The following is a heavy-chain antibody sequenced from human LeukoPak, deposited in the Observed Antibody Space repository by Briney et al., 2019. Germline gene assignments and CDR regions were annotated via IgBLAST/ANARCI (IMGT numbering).Heavy chain of an antibody. CDR3: AKEAEGSSSFWNSYDAFDI. D-gene: IGHD6-6*01. CDR2: IRYDGSNK. CDR1: GFTFSSYG. V-gene: IGHV3-30*02. J-gene: IGHJ3*02. Sequence: GGSLRLSCAASGFTFSSYGMHWVRQAPGKGLEWVAFIRYDGSNKYYADSVKGRFTISRDNSKNTLYLQMNSLRAEDTAVYYCAKEAEGSSSFWNSYDAFDIWGQGTMVTVSS.